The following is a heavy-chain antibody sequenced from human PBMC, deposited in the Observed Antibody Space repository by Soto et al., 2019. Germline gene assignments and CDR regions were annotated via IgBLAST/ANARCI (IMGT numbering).Heavy chain of an antibody. D-gene: IGHD2-15*01. J-gene: IGHJ4*02. CDR3: ARGLGYCSGGSCYSFDY. V-gene: IGHV4-34*01. CDR2: INHSGST. Sequence: QVQLQQWGAGLLKPSETLSLTGAVYGGSFSGYYWSWIRQPPGNGLEWIGEINHSGSTNYNPSLKSRVTISGDTSKNQFSLKLSSVTAADTAVYYCARGLGYCSGGSCYSFDYCGQGTLVTVSS. CDR1: GGSFSGYY.